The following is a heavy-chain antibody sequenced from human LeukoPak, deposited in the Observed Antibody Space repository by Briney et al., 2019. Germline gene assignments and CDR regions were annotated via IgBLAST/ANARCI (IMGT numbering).Heavy chain of an antibody. D-gene: IGHD3-22*01. CDR1: GGSISSYY. CDR2: IYYSEST. Sequence: SETLSLTCTVSGGSISSYYWSWIRQPPGKGLEWIGYIYYSESTNYNPSLKSQVTISVDTSKNQISLKLSSVTAADTAVYYCARDGEVQDSSGYIWFDPWGQGTLVTVSS. J-gene: IGHJ5*02. CDR3: ARDGEVQDSSGYIWFDP. V-gene: IGHV4-59*01.